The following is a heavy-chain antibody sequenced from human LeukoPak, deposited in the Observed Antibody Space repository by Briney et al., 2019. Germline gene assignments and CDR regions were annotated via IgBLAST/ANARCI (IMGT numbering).Heavy chain of an antibody. CDR2: IKQDGSEK. V-gene: IGHV3-7*01. CDR1: GFTFSIYW. Sequence: PGGSLRLSCAASGFTFSIYWMSWVRQAPGKGLEWVANIKQDGSEKYYVDSVKGRFTISRDNAKGSLYLQMNSLRAEDTAVYYCARVSYYYGSGSYYNPWYFDYWGQGTLVTVSS. CDR3: ARVSYYYGSGSYYNPWYFDY. D-gene: IGHD3-10*01. J-gene: IGHJ4*02.